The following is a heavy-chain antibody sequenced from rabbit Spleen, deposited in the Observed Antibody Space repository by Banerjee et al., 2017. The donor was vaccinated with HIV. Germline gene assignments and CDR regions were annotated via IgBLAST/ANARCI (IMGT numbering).Heavy chain of an antibody. Sequence: EQLEESGGGLVKPEGSLTLTCKASGVSFSDKDVMCWVRQAPGKGLEWIACINTVTGKSVYASWAKGRFIMSRTSSTTVTLQMTSLTAADTATYFCARGEHFSVGFSAFAIYLDLWGPGTLVTVS. CDR3: ARGEHFSVGFSAFAIYLDL. D-gene: IGHD6-1*01. J-gene: IGHJ6*01. V-gene: IGHV1S45*01. CDR2: INTVTGKS. CDR1: GVSFSDKDV.